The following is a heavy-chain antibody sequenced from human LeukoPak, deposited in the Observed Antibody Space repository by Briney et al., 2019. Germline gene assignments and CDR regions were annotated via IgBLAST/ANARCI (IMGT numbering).Heavy chain of an antibody. D-gene: IGHD2-21*01. CDR3: AKIPHMYYYYMDV. CDR2: ISSGSSTI. V-gene: IGHV3-48*01. CDR1: GFTFSSYS. Sequence: GGSLRLSCAASGFTFSSYSMNWVRQAPGKGLEWVSYISSGSSTIYYADSVKGRFTISRDNSKNTLYLQMNSLRAEDTAVYYCAKIPHMYYYYMDVWGKGTTVTVSS. J-gene: IGHJ6*03.